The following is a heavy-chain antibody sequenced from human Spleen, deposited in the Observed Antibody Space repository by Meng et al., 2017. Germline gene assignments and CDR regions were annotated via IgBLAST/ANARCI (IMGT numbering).Heavy chain of an antibody. V-gene: IGHV4-39*01. CDR2: IGHSGFT. D-gene: IGHD6-19*01. CDR1: GGSLSTSGYY. Sequence: QPQLQEWGAELVKPSDALSLTCIVSGGSLSTSGYYWGWSRQPPGKGLEWIGSIGHSGFTYYTPSLKSRVTVSIDTSRNQFSLWLTSVTAADTAVYYCVRSSGWVKTGFDPWGQGTLVTVSS. J-gene: IGHJ5*02. CDR3: VRSSGWVKTGFDP.